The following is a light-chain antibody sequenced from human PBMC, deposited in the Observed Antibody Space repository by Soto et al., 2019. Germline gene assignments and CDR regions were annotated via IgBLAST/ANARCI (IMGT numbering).Light chain of an antibody. CDR2: RNN. Sequence: QSALTQPPSASGTPGQRVTISCSGSSSNIGSNYVYWYQRLPGTAPKLLIYRNNRRPSGVPDRFSGSRSGNTASLTISGLQAEDEADYYCCSYAGSSTYVFGTGTKVTVL. CDR1: SSNIGSNY. CDR3: CSYAGSSTYV. V-gene: IGLV1-47*01. J-gene: IGLJ1*01.